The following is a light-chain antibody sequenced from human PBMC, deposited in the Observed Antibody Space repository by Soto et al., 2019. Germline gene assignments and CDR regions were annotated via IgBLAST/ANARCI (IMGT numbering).Light chain of an antibody. CDR3: QQYGSSPCT. V-gene: IGKV3-20*01. J-gene: IGKJ3*01. CDR2: GAS. Sequence: ESVLTQSPGTLSMSPGERATLSCRASQSVSSSYSAWYQQKPGQAPRLLIYGASRRTTGIPDRFSGSVSGTDFTLTISRLEPEDFAVYYCQQYGSSPCTFRPGTKVDIK. CDR1: QSVSSSY.